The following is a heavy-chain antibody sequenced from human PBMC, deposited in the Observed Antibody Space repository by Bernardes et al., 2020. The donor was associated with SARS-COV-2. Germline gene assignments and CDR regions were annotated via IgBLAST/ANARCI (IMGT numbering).Heavy chain of an antibody. V-gene: IGHV3-48*01. CDR2: ISSSSSTI. CDR3: AADSGSYPRFYYGMDV. J-gene: IGHJ6*02. Sequence: GSLRLSCAASGFTFSSYSMNWVRQAPGKGLEWVSYISSSSSTIYYADSVKGRFTISRDNAKNSLYLQMNSLRAEDTAVYYCAADSGSYPRFYYGMDVWGQGTTVTVSS. CDR1: GFTFSSYS. D-gene: IGHD1-26*01.